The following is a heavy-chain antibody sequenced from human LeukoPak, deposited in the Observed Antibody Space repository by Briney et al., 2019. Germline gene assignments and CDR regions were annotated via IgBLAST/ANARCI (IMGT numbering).Heavy chain of an antibody. CDR1: GFTFDDYA. J-gene: IGHJ4*02. CDR3: AKEYTGTFSPFPSYFDN. D-gene: IGHD1-26*01. V-gene: IGHV3-23*01. Sequence: PGGSLRLSCAVSGFTFDDYAMHWVRQVPGKGLEWVSAITGSGGRTYYADSVKGRFTISRDNSKNTLYLQMNSLRAEDTAIYYCAKEYTGTFSPFPSYFDNWGQGTLVTVSS. CDR2: ITGSGGRT.